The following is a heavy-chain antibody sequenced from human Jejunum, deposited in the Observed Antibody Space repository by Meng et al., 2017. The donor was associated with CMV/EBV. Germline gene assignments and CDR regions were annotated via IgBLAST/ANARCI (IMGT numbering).Heavy chain of an antibody. CDR2: IYFTGTT. CDR3: GRGGSSGRE. CDR1: GGSSSTRY. D-gene: IGHD6-19*01. Sequence: RTCSVCGGSSSTRYRTWIREPPGKGLEWIGYIYFTGTTNYSPSLSSRATISVDTSKNQFSLNLRSVTAADTAIYYCGRGGSSGREWGQGTRVTVSS. J-gene: IGHJ4*02. V-gene: IGHV4-59*11.